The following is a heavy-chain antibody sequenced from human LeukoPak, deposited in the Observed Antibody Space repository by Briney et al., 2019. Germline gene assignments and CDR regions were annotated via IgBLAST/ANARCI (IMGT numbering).Heavy chain of an antibody. CDR2: INPNSGGT. V-gene: IGHV1-2*02. Sequence: GASVKVSCKASGYTFTGYYMHWVRQAPGQGLEWMGWINPNSGGTNYAQKFQGRVTMTRDTSISTAYMELSRLRSDDTAVYYCARDPGACVGDIVVVPAAPAPTTVDYGMDVWGQGTTVTVSS. D-gene: IGHD2-2*01. CDR1: GYTFTGYY. J-gene: IGHJ6*02. CDR3: ARDPGACVGDIVVVPAAPAPTTVDYGMDV.